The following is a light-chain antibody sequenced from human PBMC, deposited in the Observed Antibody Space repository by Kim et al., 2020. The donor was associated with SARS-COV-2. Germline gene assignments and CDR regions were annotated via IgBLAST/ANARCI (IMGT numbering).Light chain of an antibody. J-gene: IGKJ4*01. CDR2: EAS. Sequence: LCPGERATLSCRASQSVNSNLAWYRQKFGQAPRLLIYEASNRATGIPARFSGSGSGTDFTLTISSLEPEDFAVYYCQQGSNRPLTFGGGTKVDIK. CDR3: QQGSNRPLT. CDR1: QSVNSN. V-gene: IGKV3-11*01.